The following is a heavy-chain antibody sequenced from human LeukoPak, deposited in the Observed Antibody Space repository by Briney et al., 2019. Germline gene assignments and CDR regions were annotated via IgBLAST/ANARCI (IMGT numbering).Heavy chain of an antibody. Sequence: GGSLRLSCAASGFTFSSYVMNWVRQAPGKGLEWVSYISSSGSTIYYADSVKGRFTISRDNAKNSLYLQMNSLRAEDTAVYYCARDLEGGYCSSTSCYGHWFDPWGQGTLVTVSS. J-gene: IGHJ5*02. V-gene: IGHV3-48*03. CDR3: ARDLEGGYCSSTSCYGHWFDP. D-gene: IGHD2-2*01. CDR2: ISSSGSTI. CDR1: GFTFSSYV.